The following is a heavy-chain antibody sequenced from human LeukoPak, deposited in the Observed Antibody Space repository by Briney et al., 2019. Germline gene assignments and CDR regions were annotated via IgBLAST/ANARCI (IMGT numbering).Heavy chain of an antibody. D-gene: IGHD3-10*01. Sequence: GGSLRLSCAASGFTFSSYCMNWVRQAPGKGLEWVSYISSSSSTIYYADSVKGRFTISRDNAKNSLYLQMNSLRAEDTAVYYCARDEAYYGSGSYAPYWGQGTLVTVSS. J-gene: IGHJ4*02. CDR1: GFTFSSYC. CDR3: ARDEAYYGSGSYAPY. CDR2: ISSSSSTI. V-gene: IGHV3-48*04.